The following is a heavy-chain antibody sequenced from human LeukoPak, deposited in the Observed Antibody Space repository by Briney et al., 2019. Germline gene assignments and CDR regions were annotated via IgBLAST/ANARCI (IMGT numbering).Heavy chain of an antibody. Sequence: GASVKVSCKASGYTFTGYYMHWVQQAPGKGLEWMGLVDPEDGETIYAEKFQGRVTITADTSTDTAYMELSSLRSEDTAVYYCATGSSGYSGYDTNLYFDYWGQGTLVTVSS. CDR1: GYTFTGYY. CDR3: ATGSSGYSGYDTNLYFDY. D-gene: IGHD5-12*01. J-gene: IGHJ4*02. CDR2: VDPEDGET. V-gene: IGHV1-69-2*01.